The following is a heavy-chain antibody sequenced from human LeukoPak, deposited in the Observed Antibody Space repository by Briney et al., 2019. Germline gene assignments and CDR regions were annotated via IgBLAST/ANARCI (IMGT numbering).Heavy chain of an antibody. CDR3: ARDIGGSFYGRPFDY. Sequence: XGSLRLSCAASGFTFSSYSMNWVRQAXGKGLEWVSSVSSANNYIYYTDSVKGRFTISRDNAKNSLYLQMNSLRAEDTAIYYCARDIGGSFYGRPFDYWGQGTLVTVSS. CDR1: GFTFSSYS. V-gene: IGHV3-21*01. D-gene: IGHD1-26*01. J-gene: IGHJ4*02. CDR2: VSSANNYI.